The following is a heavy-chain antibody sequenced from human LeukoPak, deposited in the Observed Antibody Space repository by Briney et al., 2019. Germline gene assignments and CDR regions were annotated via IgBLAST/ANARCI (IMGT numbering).Heavy chain of an antibody. CDR1: GFTFSSYE. CDR2: ISSSGSTI. V-gene: IGHV3-48*03. D-gene: IGHD1-26*01. CDR3: ARDRNSGSYYSAFDI. J-gene: IGHJ3*02. Sequence: PGGSLRLSCAASGFTFSSYEMNWVRQAPGKGLEWVSYISSSGSTIYYADSVKGRFTISRDNAKNSLYLQMNSLRAEDTAVYYCARDRNSGSYYSAFDIWGQGAMVTVSS.